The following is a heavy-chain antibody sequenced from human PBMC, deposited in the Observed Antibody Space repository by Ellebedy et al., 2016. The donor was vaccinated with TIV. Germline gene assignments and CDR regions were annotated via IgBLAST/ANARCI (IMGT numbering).Heavy chain of an antibody. CDR1: GGTFSSYA. CDR2: IIPIFGTA. V-gene: IGHV1-69*13. CDR3: ARDSSGYENYYYGMDV. Sequence: SVKVSCXASGGTFSSYAISWVRQAPGQGLEWMGGIIPIFGTANYAQKFQGRVTITADESTSTAYMELSSLRSEDTAVYYCARDSSGYENYYYGMDVWGQGTTVTVSS. D-gene: IGHD3-22*01. J-gene: IGHJ6*02.